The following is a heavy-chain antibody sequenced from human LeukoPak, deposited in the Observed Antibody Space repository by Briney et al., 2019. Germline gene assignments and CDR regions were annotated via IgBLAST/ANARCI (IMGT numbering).Heavy chain of an antibody. CDR3: ARGGDYHPYDY. V-gene: IGHV4-4*07. CDR2: IYTSGST. J-gene: IGHJ4*02. D-gene: IGHD4-17*01. Sequence: SETLSLTCSVSGGSISSYYWTWVRQPAGKGLEWIWRIYTSGSTNYNPSLKSRVTMSLDTSKNQFSLKLSSVTAADTAVYYCARGGDYHPYDYWGQGPLVSVSS. CDR1: GGSISSYY.